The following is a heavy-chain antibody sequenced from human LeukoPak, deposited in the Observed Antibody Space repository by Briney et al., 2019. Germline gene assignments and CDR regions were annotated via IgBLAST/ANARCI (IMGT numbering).Heavy chain of an antibody. V-gene: IGHV1-2*04. Sequence: ASVKVSCKASGYTFTGYYMHWVRQAPGQGLEWMGWINPNSGGTNYAQKFQGWVTMTRDTSISTAYMELSRLRSDDTAVYYCARHCSSTSCQHDDAFDIWGQGTMVTVS. CDR3: ARHCSSTSCQHDDAFDI. CDR1: GYTFTGYY. D-gene: IGHD2-2*01. CDR2: INPNSGGT. J-gene: IGHJ3*02.